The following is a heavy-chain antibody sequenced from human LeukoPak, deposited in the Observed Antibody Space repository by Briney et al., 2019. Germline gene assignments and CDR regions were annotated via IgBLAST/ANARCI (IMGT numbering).Heavy chain of an antibody. CDR2: IKQDGSEK. J-gene: IGHJ4*02. Sequence: PGGSLRLSCAASGFTFSSYAMSWVRQAPGKGLEWVANIKQDGSEKYYVDSVKGRFAISRDNAKNSLYLQMNSLRAEDTAVYYCARCSGSYFSLARYFDYWGQGTLVTVSS. CDR1: GFTFSSYA. D-gene: IGHD1-26*01. CDR3: ARCSGSYFSLARYFDY. V-gene: IGHV3-7*01.